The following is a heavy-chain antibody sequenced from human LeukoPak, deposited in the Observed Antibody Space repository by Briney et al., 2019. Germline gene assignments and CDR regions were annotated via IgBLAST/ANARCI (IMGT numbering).Heavy chain of an antibody. J-gene: IGHJ4*02. CDR3: ASALYSYGSFDY. CDR2: INHSGST. V-gene: IGHV4-34*01. CDR1: GGSFSGYY. Sequence: SETLSLTCAVYGGSFSGYYWSWIPQPPGKGLEWIGEINHSGSTNYNPSLKSRVTISVDTSKNQFSLKLSSVTAADTAVYYCASALYSYGSFDYWGQGTLVTVSS. D-gene: IGHD5-18*01.